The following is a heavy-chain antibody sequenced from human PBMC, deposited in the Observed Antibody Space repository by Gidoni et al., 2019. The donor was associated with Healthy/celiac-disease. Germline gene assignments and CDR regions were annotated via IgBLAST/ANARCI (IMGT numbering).Heavy chain of an antibody. CDR1: GFPFSSSP. D-gene: IGHD5-18*01. CDR2: SIGSGGST. J-gene: IGHJ4*02. CDR3: AKGPGYGVAFDY. V-gene: IGHV3-23*01. Sequence: EVQLLESGGGLVQPGGSLRLSCAASGFPFSSSPLRWVRQAPGTGLEWVSASIGSGGSTYYADSVKGRFTISRDNSKNTLYLQMNSLRAEDTAVYYCAKGPGYGVAFDYWGQGTLVTVSS.